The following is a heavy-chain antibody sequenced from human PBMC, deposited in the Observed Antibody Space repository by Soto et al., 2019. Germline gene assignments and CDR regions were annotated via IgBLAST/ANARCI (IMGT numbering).Heavy chain of an antibody. Sequence: QMQLVQSGAEVKKPGASVKVSCQASGYTFTSNQMHWVRQAPGQGLEWMGMINPSGGRTTYAQRFQGRVMMTRDTSTSTIYMELSSLRSEDTAMYYCARDGPPTTTGVGPVYTMVVWGQGTTVTVS. V-gene: IGHV1-46*01. CDR1: GYTFTSNQ. CDR3: ARDGPPTTTGVGPVYTMVV. J-gene: IGHJ6*02. CDR2: INPSGGRT. D-gene: IGHD3-3*01.